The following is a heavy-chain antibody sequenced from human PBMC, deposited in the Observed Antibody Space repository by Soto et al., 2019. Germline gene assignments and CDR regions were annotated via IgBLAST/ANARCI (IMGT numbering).Heavy chain of an antibody. CDR1: GYPVTAYY. CDR3: ARGGGVGVAGSAAFDM. J-gene: IGHJ3*02. D-gene: IGHD3-3*01. CDR2: INPATGAA. Sequence: QLHLVQSGAVVKKPGASVTVSCSASGYPVTAYYMHWVRQAPGRGLEWMGGINPATGAAKYTQTFQGRVTMTRETSTSTVFMEPSGLASEDTAVFYLARGGGVGVAGSAAFDMWGQGTLVTVSS. V-gene: IGHV1-2*02.